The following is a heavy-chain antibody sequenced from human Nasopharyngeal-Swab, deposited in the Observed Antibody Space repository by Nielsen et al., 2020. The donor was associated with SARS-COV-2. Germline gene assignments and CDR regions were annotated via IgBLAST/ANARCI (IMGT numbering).Heavy chain of an antibody. CDR1: GFNFSSFW. Sequence: GGSLRLSCTASGFNFSSFWMSWFRQAPRKGLEWLSVIHNDGNTYYGDSVKGKFTISRDNSKNTLYLQMDSLRAEDTAVYYCASLARDYWGQGTLVTVSS. V-gene: IGHV3-66*01. CDR2: IHNDGNT. CDR3: ASLARDY. J-gene: IGHJ4*02.